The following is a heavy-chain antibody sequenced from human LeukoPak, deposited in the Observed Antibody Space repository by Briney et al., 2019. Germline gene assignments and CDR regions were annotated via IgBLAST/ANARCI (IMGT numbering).Heavy chain of an antibody. CDR2: ISKSGDRT. CDR3: VKEEGTHGFADS. Sequence: PGGSLRLSCAASGFTFNNYAMSWVRQAPGTGLEWVSAISKSGDRTYYADSVKGRFAISRDNSRNTVYLQINSLRDEDTATYYWVKEEGTHGFADSGGQGTLVTVSS. J-gene: IGHJ4*02. CDR1: GFTFNNYA. D-gene: IGHD3-10*01. V-gene: IGHV3-23*01.